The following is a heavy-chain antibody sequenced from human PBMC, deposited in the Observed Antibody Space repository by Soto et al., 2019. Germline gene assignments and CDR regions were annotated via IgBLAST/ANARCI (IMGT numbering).Heavy chain of an antibody. CDR3: ARGGGSPYHDHEFDY. J-gene: IGHJ4*02. D-gene: IGHD2-2*01. V-gene: IGHV4-59*11. CDR2: IYYRGTT. CDR1: GVSTSNHY. Sequence: QVQLQESGPGLVKPSETLSHTCSVSGVSTSNHYWTWIRKPPGQGPEWIGCIYYRGTTNYNASFNSRVTISVDTSKNQFSLKLTSVTTADTAVYYCARGGGSPYHDHEFDYWGQGILVTVSS.